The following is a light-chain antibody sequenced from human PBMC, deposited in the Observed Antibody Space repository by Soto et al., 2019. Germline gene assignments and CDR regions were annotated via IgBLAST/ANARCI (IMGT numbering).Light chain of an antibody. J-gene: IGKJ1*01. CDR2: GAS. CDR1: QSVSSNY. CDR3: QPYGNSPLT. Sequence: EIVLTQSPGTLSLSPGERAILSCRATQSVSSNYLAWYQQKPGQAPRLLIYGASSRAAGTPDRFSGSGSGTDLTLTISRLEPEDFAVYYCQPYGNSPLTFGQGTKVEIK. V-gene: IGKV3-20*01.